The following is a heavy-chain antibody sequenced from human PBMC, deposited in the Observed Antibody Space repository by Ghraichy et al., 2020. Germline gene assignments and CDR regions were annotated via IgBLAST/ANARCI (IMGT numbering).Heavy chain of an antibody. D-gene: IGHD4-23*01. CDR1: GFTFSGHS. Sequence: GVSLRLSCVGSGFTFSGHSMNWVRQSPGKGLEWVSYITSSSRTISYADSVKGRFTISRDNAQNLLYLQMNSLRDEDTAVYYCARGSTVVRFFYYDGMDVWGQGTTVTVSS. V-gene: IGHV3-48*02. CDR2: ITSSSRTI. J-gene: IGHJ6*02. CDR3: ARGSTVVRFFYYDGMDV.